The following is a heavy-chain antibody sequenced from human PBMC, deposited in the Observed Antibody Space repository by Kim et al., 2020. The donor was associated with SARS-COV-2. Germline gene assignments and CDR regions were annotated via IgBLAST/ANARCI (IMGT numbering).Heavy chain of an antibody. J-gene: IGHJ4*02. CDR2: IRTYNGET. CDR3: ARGGTGNYDI. V-gene: IGHV1-18*01. D-gene: IGHD1-7*01. CDR1: GYTFRDYI. Sequence: ASVKVSCKASGYTFRDYIITWVRQAPGQWLEWWGWIRTYNGETRSAQHLQGRLTMTTDASTSTVYMDLRSLRSDDTAIYYCARGGTGNYDIWGQGTLVTVSS.